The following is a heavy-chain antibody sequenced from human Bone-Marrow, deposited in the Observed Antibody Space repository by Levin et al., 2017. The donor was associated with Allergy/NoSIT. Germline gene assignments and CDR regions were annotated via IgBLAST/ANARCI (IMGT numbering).Heavy chain of an antibody. D-gene: IGHD3-16*01. J-gene: IGHJ3*02. CDR3: AQDRHVAVSLFHI. CDR2: ISGSGSTT. V-gene: IGHV3-23*01. CDR1: GFVFSTFA. Sequence: VASVKVSCAASGFVFSTFAMSWVRQAPGKGLEWVSAISGSGSTTYYADSVKGRFTISRDNSKNTLYLQINSLRAEDTGVYFCAQDRHVAVSLFHIWGQGTTVIVSS.